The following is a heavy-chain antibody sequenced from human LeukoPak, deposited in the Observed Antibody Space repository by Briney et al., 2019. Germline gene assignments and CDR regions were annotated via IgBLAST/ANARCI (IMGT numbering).Heavy chain of an antibody. CDR2: IYYSGST. V-gene: IGHV4-59*01. J-gene: IGHJ6*02. D-gene: IGHD3-10*01. Sequence: SETLSLTCTVSGGSISSYYWSWIRQPPGKGLEWIGYIYYSGSTNYNPSLKSRVTISVGTSKNQFSLKLSSVTAAGTAVYYCARDRYYYGSGRPPYYYGMDVWGQGTTVTVSS. CDR3: ARDRYYYGSGRPPYYYGMDV. CDR1: GGSISSYY.